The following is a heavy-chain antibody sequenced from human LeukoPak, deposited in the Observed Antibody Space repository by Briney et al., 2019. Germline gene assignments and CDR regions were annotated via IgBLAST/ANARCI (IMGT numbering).Heavy chain of an antibody. CDR3: AKDFSSGTYYPYYYYGMDV. Sequence: GGSLRLSCAASGFTFDDYAMHWVRQAPGKGLEWVSLISGDGGSTYYADSVKGRFTISRDNSKNSLYLQMNSLRTEDTALYYCAKDFSSGTYYPYYYYGMDVWGQGTTVTVSS. V-gene: IGHV3-43*02. D-gene: IGHD3-10*01. CDR1: GFTFDDYA. CDR2: ISGDGGST. J-gene: IGHJ6*02.